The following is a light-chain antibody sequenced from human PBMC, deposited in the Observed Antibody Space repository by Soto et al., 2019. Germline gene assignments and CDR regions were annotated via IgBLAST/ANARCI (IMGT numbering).Light chain of an antibody. CDR2: GAS. V-gene: IGKV3-20*01. CDR1: ETVSSTY. CDR3: QQYNNWWT. J-gene: IGKJ1*01. Sequence: EIVLTQSPGILSLSPGDTATLSCRASETVSSTYLAWYQQKPGQAPRLLIYGASSRAPGIPDRFSGSGSGTDFTLTSSSLQSEDFAVYYCQQYNNWWTFGQGTKVDIK.